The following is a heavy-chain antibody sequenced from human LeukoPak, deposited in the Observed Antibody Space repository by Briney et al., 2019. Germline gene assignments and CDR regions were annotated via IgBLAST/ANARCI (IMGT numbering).Heavy chain of an antibody. CDR3: AKDRIPYSDSSGYRFDF. J-gene: IGHJ4*02. CDR1: GFTFSSYA. V-gene: IGHV3-23*01. Sequence: RGSLRLSCAASGFTFSSYAMSWVRQAPGKGLEWVSAISGSGGSTYYADSVKGRFTISRDNSKNTLYLQMNSLRAEDTAVYYCAKDRIPYSDSSGYRFDFWGQGTLVTVSS. CDR2: ISGSGGST. D-gene: IGHD3-22*01.